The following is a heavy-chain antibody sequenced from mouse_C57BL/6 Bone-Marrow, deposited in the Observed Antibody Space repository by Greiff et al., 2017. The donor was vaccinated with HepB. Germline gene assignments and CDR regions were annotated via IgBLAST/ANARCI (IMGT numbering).Heavy chain of an antibody. CDR3: ARSGDYYGSSYGNFDY. V-gene: IGHV1-58*01. J-gene: IGHJ2*01. CDR1: GYTFTSYG. D-gene: IGHD1-1*01. Sequence: DVKLQESGAELVRPGSSVKMSCKTSGYTFTSYGINWVKQRPGQGLEWIGYIYIGNGYTEYNEKFKGKATLTSDTSSSTAYMQLSSLTSEDSAIYFCARSGDYYGSSYGNFDYWGQGTTLTVSS. CDR2: IYIGNGYT.